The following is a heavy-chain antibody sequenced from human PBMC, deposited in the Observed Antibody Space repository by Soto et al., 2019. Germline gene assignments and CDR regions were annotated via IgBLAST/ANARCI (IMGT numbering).Heavy chain of an antibody. V-gene: IGHV1-46*01. D-gene: IGHD3-10*01. Sequence: ASVKVSCKASGYTFTSYYMHWVRQAPGQGLEWMGIINPSGGSTSYAQKFQGRVTMTRDTSASTVYMELSSLRSEDTAVYYCARDFEAGLLDPWGQGTLVTVSS. J-gene: IGHJ5*02. CDR1: GYTFTSYY. CDR3: ARDFEAGLLDP. CDR2: INPSGGST.